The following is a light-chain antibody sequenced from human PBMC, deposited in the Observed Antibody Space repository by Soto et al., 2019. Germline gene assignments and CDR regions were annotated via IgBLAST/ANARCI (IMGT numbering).Light chain of an antibody. J-gene: IGKJ1*01. CDR3: KHMAT. CDR1: QSISAS. Sequence: DIQMTQSPSTLSASVGDRVTITCRASQSISASLAWYQQKPGKAPKPLIYKASSLETGVPSRCSGSGSGTEFTLTISSLQPDDFATYFCKHMATFGQGTKVEIK. V-gene: IGKV1-5*03. CDR2: KAS.